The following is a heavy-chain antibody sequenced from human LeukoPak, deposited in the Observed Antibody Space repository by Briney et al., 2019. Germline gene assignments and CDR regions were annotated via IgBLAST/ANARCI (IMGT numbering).Heavy chain of an antibody. V-gene: IGHV3-7*01. CDR2: INTDGSYR. CDR3: ATTAASAMSS. J-gene: IGHJ4*02. CDR1: GFTFNSIW. Sequence: GGSLRLSCEASGFTFNSIWMTWVRQAPGKGLEWLANINTDGSYRSYAASVKGRFTISRDNARNSLYLQMTSLRTDDTGTYYCATTAASAMSSGGQGVQVTVSS. D-gene: IGHD1-1*01.